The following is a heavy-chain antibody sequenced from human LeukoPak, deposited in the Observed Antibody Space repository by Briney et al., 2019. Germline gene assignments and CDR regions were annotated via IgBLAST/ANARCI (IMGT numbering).Heavy chain of an antibody. CDR3: ARIQVSSWYVPVDY. Sequence: SETLSLTCTVSGGSISSGDYYWSWIRQPPGKGLEWIGEINHSGSTNYNPSLKSRVTISVDTSKNQFSLKLSSVTAADTAVYYCARIQVSSWYVPVDYWGQGTLVTVSS. J-gene: IGHJ4*02. CDR1: GGSISSGDYY. CDR2: INHSGST. V-gene: IGHV4-39*07. D-gene: IGHD6-13*01.